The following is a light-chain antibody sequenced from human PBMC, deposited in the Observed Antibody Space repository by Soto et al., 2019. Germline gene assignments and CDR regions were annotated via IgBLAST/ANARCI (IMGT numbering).Light chain of an antibody. V-gene: IGLV3-21*02. J-gene: IGLJ1*01. CDR2: DES. CDR3: QVWDRLSEYV. CDR1: NIGSKN. Sequence: SYELTQPPSVSVAPGQTARITGGGNNIGSKNVHWYQQKSCQALVLVVYDESDQSSGIPERFSGSNYRDTATTNICRVDAGDEADYYCQVWDRLSEYVCGSGTK.